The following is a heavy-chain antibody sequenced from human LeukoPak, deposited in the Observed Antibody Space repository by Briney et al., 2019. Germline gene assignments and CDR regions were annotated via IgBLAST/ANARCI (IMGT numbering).Heavy chain of an antibody. J-gene: IGHJ3*02. CDR3: ARGLHRDDAFDI. V-gene: IGHV1-8*03. Sequence: ASVKVSCKASGYTFTSYDINWVRQATGQGLEWMGWMNPNSGNTGYAQKFQGRVTITRNTSISTAYMELSGLRSEDTAVYYCARGLHRDDAFDIWGQGTMVTVSS. CDR1: GYTFTSYD. CDR2: MNPNSGNT.